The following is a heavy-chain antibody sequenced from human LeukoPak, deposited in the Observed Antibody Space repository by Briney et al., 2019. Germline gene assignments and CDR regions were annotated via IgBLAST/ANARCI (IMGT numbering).Heavy chain of an antibody. V-gene: IGHV4-38-2*02. D-gene: IGHD1-14*01. CDR2: IYHSGST. Sequence: PSETLSLTCTVSGYSISSGYYWGWIRQPPGKGLEWIGSIYHSGSTYYNPSLKSRVTISVDTSKNQFSLKLSSVTAADTAVYYCARGFNRDYYFDYWGQGTLVTVSS. CDR1: GYSISSGYY. CDR3: ARGFNRDYYFDY. J-gene: IGHJ4*02.